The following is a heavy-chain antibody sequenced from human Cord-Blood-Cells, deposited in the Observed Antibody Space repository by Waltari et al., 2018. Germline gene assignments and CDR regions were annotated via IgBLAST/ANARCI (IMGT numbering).Heavy chain of an antibody. D-gene: IGHD2-2*01. J-gene: IGHJ5*02. CDR1: GGSISSSSYY. Sequence: QLQLQESGPGLVKPSETLSLTCTVSGGSISSSSYYWGWIRPPPGKGLEWIGSIYYSGSTYYNPSLKSRVTISVDTSKNQFSLKLSSVTAADTAVYYCAKHKYQLPPYNWFDPWGQGTLVTVSS. CDR2: IYYSGST. CDR3: AKHKYQLPPYNWFDP. V-gene: IGHV4-39*01.